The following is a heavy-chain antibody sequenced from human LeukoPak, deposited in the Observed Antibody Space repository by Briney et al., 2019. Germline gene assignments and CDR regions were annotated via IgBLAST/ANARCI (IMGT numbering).Heavy chain of an antibody. CDR1: GFTFSSYG. J-gene: IGHJ4*02. Sequence: GGSLRLSCVVSGFTFSSYGMHWLRQAPGKGLEWVAVIWYDGSKMFYGDSVKGRFSVSRDDSKNTLHLQMSSLRAEDTAVYYCTRDGGSGIDYWGQGTLVTVSS. D-gene: IGHD3-16*01. CDR2: IWYDGSKM. CDR3: TRDGGSGIDY. V-gene: IGHV3-33*01.